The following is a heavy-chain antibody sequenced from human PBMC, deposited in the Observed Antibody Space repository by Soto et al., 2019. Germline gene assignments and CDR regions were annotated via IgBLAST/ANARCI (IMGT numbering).Heavy chain of an antibody. V-gene: IGHV3-23*01. CDR3: TKDPCTRSSCYFDF. J-gene: IGHJ4*02. CDR2: ISGRDAGT. D-gene: IGHD2-2*01. CDR1: GFTFSSPA. Sequence: EVQLLESGGGLVQPGGSLRISCEASGFTFSSPAMSWVRNAPGKGLEWVSAISGRDAGTFDADSGRGRFTISRDNSKNTLYLQMTSLRVEDTAIYYCTKDPCTRSSCYFDFWGQGSLGTVS.